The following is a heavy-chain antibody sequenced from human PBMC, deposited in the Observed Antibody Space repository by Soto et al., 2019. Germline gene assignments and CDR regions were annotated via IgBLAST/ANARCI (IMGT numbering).Heavy chain of an antibody. J-gene: IGHJ1*01. CDR3: ARDVLGGYPEYFQH. D-gene: IGHD3-16*01. CDR1: GFTFSSYA. Sequence: GGSLRLSCAASGFTFSSYAMHWVRQAPGKGLEWVAVISYDGSNKYYADSVKGRFTISRDNSKNTLYLQMNSLRAEDTAVYYCARDVLGGYPEYFQHWGQGTLVTVSS. CDR2: ISYDGSNK. V-gene: IGHV3-30-3*01.